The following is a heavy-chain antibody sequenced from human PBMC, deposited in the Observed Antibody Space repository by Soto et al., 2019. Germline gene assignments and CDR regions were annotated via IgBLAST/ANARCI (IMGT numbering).Heavy chain of an antibody. J-gene: IGHJ2*01. CDR3: ARGNYDSSGYDLNWYFDL. CDR1: GGTFSSYD. V-gene: IGHV1-69*13. D-gene: IGHD3-22*01. Sequence: ASVEVSCKASGGTFSSYDISWVRQSPGEGLEWMGGIIPIFGTANYSQKFQGRVTITADESTSTAYMELSSLRSEDTAVYYCARGNYDSSGYDLNWYFDLWGRGTLVTVSS. CDR2: IIPIFGTA.